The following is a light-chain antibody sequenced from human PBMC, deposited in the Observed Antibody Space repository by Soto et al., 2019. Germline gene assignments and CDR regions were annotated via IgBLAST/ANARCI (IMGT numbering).Light chain of an antibody. CDR2: GAS. J-gene: IGKJ2*01. CDR1: QSVSSSY. Sequence: EIVLTQSPGTLSLSPGERATLSCRASQSVSSSYLAWYQQKPGQAPRLLIYGASSRATGIPDRFSGSGSGTDFTLTISRLEPEDFAVYYCQQYGSSRVKYTFGQGTKLEIK. CDR3: QQYGSSRVKYT. V-gene: IGKV3-20*01.